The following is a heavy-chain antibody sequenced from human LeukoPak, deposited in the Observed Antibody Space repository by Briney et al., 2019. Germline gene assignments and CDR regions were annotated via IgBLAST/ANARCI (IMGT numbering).Heavy chain of an antibody. CDR1: GGSISSGGYY. V-gene: IGHV4-61*08. Sequence: SETLSLTCTVSGGSISSGGYYWSWIRQHPGKGLEWIGYIYYSGSTNYNPSLKSRVTISVDTSKNQFSLKLSSVTAADTAVYYCARSEGDAFDIWGQGTMVTVSS. CDR2: IYYSGST. CDR3: ARSEGDAFDI. J-gene: IGHJ3*02.